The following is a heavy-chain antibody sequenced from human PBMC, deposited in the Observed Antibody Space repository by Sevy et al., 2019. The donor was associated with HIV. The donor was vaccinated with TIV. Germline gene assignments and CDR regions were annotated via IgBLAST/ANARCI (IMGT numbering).Heavy chain of an antibody. CDR3: ARDRVPVIICSGGSCQGPWFDP. Sequence: ASVKVSCKASGGTFSSYAISWVRQAPGQGLEWMGGIIPIFGTANYAQKFQGRVTITADESTGTAYMELSSLRSEDTAVYYCARDRVPVIICSGGSCQGPWFDPWGQGTLVTVSS. D-gene: IGHD2-15*01. V-gene: IGHV1-69*13. CDR2: IIPIFGTA. J-gene: IGHJ5*02. CDR1: GGTFSSYA.